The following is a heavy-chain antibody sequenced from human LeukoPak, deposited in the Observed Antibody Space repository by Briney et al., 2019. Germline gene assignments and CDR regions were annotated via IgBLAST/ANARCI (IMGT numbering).Heavy chain of an antibody. CDR1: GYTFTSYG. CDR3: ATITIFSIRENYYFDY. D-gene: IGHD3-9*01. Sequence: ASVKVSCKASGYTFTSYGISWVRQAPGQGLEWMGWINPNSGGTNYAQKFQGRVTMTRDTSISTAYMELSRLRSDDTAVYYCATITIFSIRENYYFDYWGQGTLVTVSS. CDR2: INPNSGGT. V-gene: IGHV1-2*02. J-gene: IGHJ4*02.